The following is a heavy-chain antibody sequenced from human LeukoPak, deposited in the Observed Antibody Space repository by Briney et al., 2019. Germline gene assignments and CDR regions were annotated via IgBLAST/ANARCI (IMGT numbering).Heavy chain of an antibody. CDR3: ARHHYCLGGTCSFDP. Sequence: KPSEALSLTCAVSGGSISSDSYYWGWIRQSPGKGLEWIGSIYYSGITYYSPSLKSRVTISVDTSKIQFSLKLSSVTAADTAVYYCARHHYCLGGTCSFDPWGQGTLVTVSS. J-gene: IGHJ5*02. V-gene: IGHV4-39*01. D-gene: IGHD2-15*01. CDR1: GGSISSDSYY. CDR2: IYYSGIT.